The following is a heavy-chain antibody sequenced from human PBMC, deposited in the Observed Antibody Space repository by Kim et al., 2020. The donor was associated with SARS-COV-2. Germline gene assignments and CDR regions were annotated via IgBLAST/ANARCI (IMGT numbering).Heavy chain of an antibody. Sequence: GGSLRLSCAASGFTFSNAWMSWVRQAPGKGLEWVGRIKSKTDGGTTDYAAPVKGRFTISRDDSKNTLYLQMNSLKTEDTAVYYCTTALYEVGAMDFDYWGQGTLVTVSS. CDR2: IKSKTDGGTT. D-gene: IGHD1-26*01. CDR3: TTALYEVGAMDFDY. J-gene: IGHJ4*02. CDR1: GFTFSNAW. V-gene: IGHV3-15*01.